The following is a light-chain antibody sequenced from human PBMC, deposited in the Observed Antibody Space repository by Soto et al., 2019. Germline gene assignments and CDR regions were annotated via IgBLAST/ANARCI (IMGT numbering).Light chain of an antibody. Sequence: DIQMTQAPSSLSASVGDRVTITCRASQNIRNNLNWYQQKPGKAPNLLIHSASTLRSGVPSRFSVSGSGTDFSLTISSLQPEDFASYHCQQRFTMPYTFGQGTNVAI. J-gene: IGKJ2*01. V-gene: IGKV1-39*01. CDR3: QQRFTMPYT. CDR2: SAS. CDR1: QNIRNN.